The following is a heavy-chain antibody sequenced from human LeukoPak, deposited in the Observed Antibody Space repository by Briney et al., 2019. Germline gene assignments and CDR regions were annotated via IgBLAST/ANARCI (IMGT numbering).Heavy chain of an antibody. V-gene: IGHV4-59*01. D-gene: IGHD6-19*01. Sequence: PSETLSLTCSVSGGSISSYYWSWIRQPPGKGLEWIGYIYSSGRTSYNPSLKSRVTISVDTSNNQFSLRLSSVTAADTAVYYCARDIGGAGYWGQGTLVTVSS. J-gene: IGHJ4*02. CDR3: ARDIGGAGY. CDR1: GGSISSYY. CDR2: IYSSGRT.